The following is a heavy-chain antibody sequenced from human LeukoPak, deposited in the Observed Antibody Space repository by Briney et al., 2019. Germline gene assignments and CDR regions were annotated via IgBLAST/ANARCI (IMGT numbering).Heavy chain of an antibody. CDR2: ISNDGSKT. CDR3: ARDHYGDYYFDS. CDR1: RFTFSTYG. J-gene: IGHJ4*02. Sequence: SGGSLRLSCAASRFTFSTYGMHWVRQAPGKGLEWVALISNDGSKTYYADSVKGRFTISRDNSKNTLYLQMDSLRAEDTALCFCARDHYGDYYFDSWGQGTLVTVSS. D-gene: IGHD4-17*01. V-gene: IGHV3-30-3*01.